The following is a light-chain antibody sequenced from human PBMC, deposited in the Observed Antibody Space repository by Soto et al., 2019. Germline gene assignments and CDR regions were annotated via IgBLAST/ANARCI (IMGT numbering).Light chain of an antibody. CDR3: QSYDSSLSGSV. V-gene: IGLV1-40*01. CDR1: SSNIGAGYD. J-gene: IGLJ3*02. Sequence: QSVLTQPPSVSGAPGQRVTISCTGSSSNIGAGYDVHWYQQLPGTAPKLLIYGNSNRPSGVPDRCSGSKSGTSASLAITGVQADDESEYYCQSYDSSLSGSVFGGGTKLTVL. CDR2: GNS.